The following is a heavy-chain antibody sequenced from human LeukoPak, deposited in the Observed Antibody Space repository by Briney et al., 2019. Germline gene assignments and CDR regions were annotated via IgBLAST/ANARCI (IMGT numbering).Heavy chain of an antibody. CDR3: ARRTYFYDSSGYYFDY. D-gene: IGHD3-22*01. CDR1: GGSISSYY. V-gene: IGHV4-59*01. CDR2: IYYSGST. Sequence: SETLSLTCTVSGGSISSYYWSWIRQPPGKGLECIGYIYYSGSTNYNPSLKSRVTISVDTSRNQFSLKLSSVTAADTAVYYCARRTYFYDSSGYYFDYWGQGTLVTVSS. J-gene: IGHJ4*02.